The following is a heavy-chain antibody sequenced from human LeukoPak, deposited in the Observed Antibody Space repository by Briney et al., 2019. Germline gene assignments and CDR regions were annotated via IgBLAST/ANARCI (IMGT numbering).Heavy chain of an antibody. Sequence: GASVKVSCKASGYTFTSFYMHWVRQAPGQGLEWMGIINPSGGSTSYAQKFQGRVTMTRDTSTSTVYMELSSLRSEDTAVYYCARERKEAAGTGSWDYWGQGTLDTVSS. J-gene: IGHJ4*02. CDR2: INPSGGST. D-gene: IGHD6-13*01. V-gene: IGHV1-46*01. CDR1: GYTFTSFY. CDR3: ARERKEAAGTGSWDY.